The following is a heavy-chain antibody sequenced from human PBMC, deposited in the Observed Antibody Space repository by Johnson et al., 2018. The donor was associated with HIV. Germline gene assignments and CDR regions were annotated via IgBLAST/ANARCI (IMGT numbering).Heavy chain of an antibody. CDR2: ISSGGSII. CDR3: ARVIDQEYASSLDEGFDI. D-gene: IGHD3-22*01. CDR1: GFTFSDYY. J-gene: IGHJ3*02. V-gene: IGHV3-11*04. Sequence: QVQLVESGGGLVKPGGSQTLSCAAPGFTFSDYYMSWIRQAPGKGLEWVSYISSGGSIIYYTDSVKGRFTISRDNAKNSLYLQMNSLRAEDTAVYYGARVIDQEYASSLDEGFDIGGQGTMGTVSS.